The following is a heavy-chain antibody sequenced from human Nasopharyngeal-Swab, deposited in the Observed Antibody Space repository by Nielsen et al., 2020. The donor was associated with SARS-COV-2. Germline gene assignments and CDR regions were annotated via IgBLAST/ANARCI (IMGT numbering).Heavy chain of an antibody. CDR3: ARSVVVILGDYYYYYGMDV. Sequence: LVKVSCKASGGTFSSYAISWVRQAPGQGLEWMGGIIPIFGTANYAQKFQGRVTITADESTSTAYMELSSLRSEDTAVYYCARSVVVILGDYYYYYGMDVWGQGTTVTVSS. CDR1: GGTFSSYA. D-gene: IGHD2-15*01. V-gene: IGHV1-69*13. J-gene: IGHJ6*02. CDR2: IIPIFGTA.